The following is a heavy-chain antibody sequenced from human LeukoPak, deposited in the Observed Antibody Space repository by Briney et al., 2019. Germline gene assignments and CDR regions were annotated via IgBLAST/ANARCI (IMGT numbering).Heavy chain of an antibody. V-gene: IGHV3-7*01. J-gene: IGHJ5*02. CDR1: GFTFGSYW. Sequence: PGGCLRLACAASGFTFGSYWIRSVRQAPGKGLEWVANIKQDGSGKYYVDSVKGRFTISRDNGKNSLYLQINSLRAEDTAVYYCARVCSSTNCYRGGFDPWGQGTLVTVSS. CDR3: ARVCSSTNCYRGGFDP. D-gene: IGHD2-2*01. CDR2: IKQDGSGK.